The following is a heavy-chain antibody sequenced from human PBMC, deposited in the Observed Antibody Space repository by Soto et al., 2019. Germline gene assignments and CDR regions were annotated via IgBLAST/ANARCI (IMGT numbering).Heavy chain of an antibody. CDR3: ARRSAYSGSESYYPDSFDL. Sequence: EVQLVQSGAEVKKPGESLKISCKASGYIFTNYWIGWVRQMPGKGLDWMGIIYPGDSDTTYSPSFQGQLTFSADKSISAAYLQRSSLKASDTAMYYFARRSAYSGSESYYPDSFDLWGHGTMVTVSS. CDR2: IYPGDSDT. D-gene: IGHD3-10*01. J-gene: IGHJ3*01. CDR1: GYIFTNYW. V-gene: IGHV5-51*03.